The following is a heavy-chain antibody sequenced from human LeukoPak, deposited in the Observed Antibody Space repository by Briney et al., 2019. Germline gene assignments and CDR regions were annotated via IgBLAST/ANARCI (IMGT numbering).Heavy chain of an antibody. V-gene: IGHV4-59*01. J-gene: IGHJ4*02. CDR1: GGSISSYY. Sequence: SETLSLTCTVSGGSISSYYWSWIRQPPGKGLEWIGYIYYSGSTNYNPSLKSRVTISVDTSKNQFSLKLSSVIAADTAVYYCARDPGYCSGGSCYFDYWGQGTLVTVSS. D-gene: IGHD2-15*01. CDR2: IYYSGST. CDR3: ARDPGYCSGGSCYFDY.